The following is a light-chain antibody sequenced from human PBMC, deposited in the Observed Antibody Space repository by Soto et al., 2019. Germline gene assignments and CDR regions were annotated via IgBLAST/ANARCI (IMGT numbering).Light chain of an antibody. V-gene: IGKV3-15*01. CDR3: QQSNT. CDR2: GAS. CDR1: QSVSSN. Sequence: EIVMTQSPATLSVSPGERATLSCRASQSVSSNLAWYQQKPGQAPRLLIYGASTRATGIPARFSGSGSGTGFTLTISSLQSEDFAVYYCQQSNTFGQGTKLEIK. J-gene: IGKJ2*01.